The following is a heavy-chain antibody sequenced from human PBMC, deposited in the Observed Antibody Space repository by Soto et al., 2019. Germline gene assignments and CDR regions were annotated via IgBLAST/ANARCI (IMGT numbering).Heavy chain of an antibody. CDR2: IYYSGST. CDR1: GGSISSGGYY. V-gene: IGHV4-31*03. J-gene: IGHJ5*02. D-gene: IGHD4-17*01. Sequence: PSETLSLTCTVSGGSISSGGYYWSWIRQHPGKGLEWIGYIYYSGSTYYNPSLKSRVTISVDTSKNQFSLKLSSVTAADTAVYYCAREAPLYGGNWFDPWGQGTLVTVSS. CDR3: AREAPLYGGNWFDP.